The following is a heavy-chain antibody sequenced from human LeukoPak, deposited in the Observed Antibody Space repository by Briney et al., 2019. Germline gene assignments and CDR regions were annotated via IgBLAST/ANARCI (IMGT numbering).Heavy chain of an antibody. D-gene: IGHD3-3*01. Sequence: PGGSLRLSCAASGFTFSSNWMNWVRQAPGKGLEWVANIKQDGSEKYYVDSVKGRFTISRDNAKNSLFLQMNSLRAEDTAVYYCAREGPFDYYYYYYMDVWGKGTTVTVSS. CDR1: GFTFSSNW. CDR3: AREGPFDYYYYYYMDV. CDR2: IKQDGSEK. J-gene: IGHJ6*03. V-gene: IGHV3-7*01.